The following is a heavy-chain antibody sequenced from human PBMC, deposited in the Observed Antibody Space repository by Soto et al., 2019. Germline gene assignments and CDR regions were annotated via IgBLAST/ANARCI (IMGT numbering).Heavy chain of an antibody. CDR1: GDSLTIGGHY. Sequence: QVRLQESGPGLVRPSQTLSLTCSVSGDSLTIGGHYWTWIRQHPGKGLEWIGYIYHSGSTYYSPSLKSRVTISVDTSENQFSLKLTSMTAADTAVYYSARGGDGFDLWGQGKMVTVSS. J-gene: IGHJ3*01. CDR3: ARGGDGFDL. CDR2: IYHSGST. V-gene: IGHV4-31*03.